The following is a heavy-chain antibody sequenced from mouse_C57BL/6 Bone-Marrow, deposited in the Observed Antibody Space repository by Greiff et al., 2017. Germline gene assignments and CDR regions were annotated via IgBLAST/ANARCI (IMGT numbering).Heavy chain of an antibody. V-gene: IGHV5-17*01. D-gene: IGHD1-1*01. J-gene: IGHJ1*03. Sequence: DVMLVESGGGLVKPGGSLKLSCAASGFTFSDYGMHWVRQAPEKGLEWVAYISSGSSTIYYADTVKGRFTISRDNAKNTLFLQMTSLRSEDTAMYYCAITTVPYWYFDVWGTGTTVTGSS. CDR1: GFTFSDYG. CDR2: ISSGSSTI. CDR3: AITTVPYWYFDV.